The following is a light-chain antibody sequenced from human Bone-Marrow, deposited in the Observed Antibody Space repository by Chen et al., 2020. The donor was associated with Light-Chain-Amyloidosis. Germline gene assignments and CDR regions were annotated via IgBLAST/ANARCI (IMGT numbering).Light chain of an antibody. J-gene: IGLJ1*01. CDR1: SSDVGGDNH. V-gene: IGLV2-14*01. Sequence: QSALTHPASVSGSPRPSITISSTGTSSDVGGDNHVSWYQQHPDKAPKLMIYEVTNRPSWVPDRFSGSKSDNTASLTISGLQAEDEADYFCSSYTITNTLVFGSGTRVTVL. CDR2: EVT. CDR3: SSYTITNTLV.